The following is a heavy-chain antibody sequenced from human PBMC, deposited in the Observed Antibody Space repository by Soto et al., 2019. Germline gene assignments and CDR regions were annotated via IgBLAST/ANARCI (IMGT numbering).Heavy chain of an antibody. V-gene: IGHV3-33*01. J-gene: IGHJ6*03. Sequence: GGSLRLSCAASGFTFSSYGMHWVRQAPGKGLEWVAVIWYDGSNKYYADSVKGRFTISRDNSKNTLYLQMNSLRAEDTAVYYCARDPGTRGVYYYYYMDVWGKGTTVTVSS. CDR2: IWYDGSNK. CDR3: ARDPGTRGVYYYYYMDV. CDR1: GFTFSSYG. D-gene: IGHD1-26*01.